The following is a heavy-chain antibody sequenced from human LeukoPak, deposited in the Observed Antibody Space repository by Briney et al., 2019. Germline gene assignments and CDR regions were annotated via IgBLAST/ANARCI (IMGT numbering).Heavy chain of an antibody. J-gene: IGHJ5*02. V-gene: IGHV4-39*01. CDR3: AGSSGYYPNWFDP. D-gene: IGHD3-22*01. Sequence: PSETLSLTCTVSGGSISSSSYYWGWIRQPPGKGLEWIGSIYYSGSTYYNPSLKSRVTISVDTSKNQFSLKLSSVTAADTAVYYCAGSSGYYPNWFDPWGQGTLVTASS. CDR1: GGSISSSSYY. CDR2: IYYSGST.